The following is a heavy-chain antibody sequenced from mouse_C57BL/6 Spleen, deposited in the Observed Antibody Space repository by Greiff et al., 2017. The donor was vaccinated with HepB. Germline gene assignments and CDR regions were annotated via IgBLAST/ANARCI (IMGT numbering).Heavy chain of an antibody. J-gene: IGHJ2*01. V-gene: IGHV1-55*01. CDR1: GYTFTSYW. D-gene: IGHD1-1*01. CDR3: ARVTTVREGFDY. CDR2: IYPGSGST. Sequence: QVQLHQPGAELVKPGASVKMSCKASGYTFTSYWITWVKQRPGQGLEWIGDIYPGSGSTNYNEKFKSKATLTVDTSSSTAYMQLSSLTSEDSAVYYCARVTTVREGFDYWGQGTTLTVSS.